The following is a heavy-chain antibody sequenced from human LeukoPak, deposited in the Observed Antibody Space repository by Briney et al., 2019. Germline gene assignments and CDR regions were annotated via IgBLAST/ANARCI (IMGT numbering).Heavy chain of an antibody. CDR2: IYSGGST. D-gene: IGHD5-18*01. Sequence: PGGSLRLSCAASGFTVSSNYMSWVRQAPGKGLEWVSVIYSGGSTYYADSVKGRFTISRDNSKNTLYLQMNSLKAEDTAVYYWGSSPGSAMVYYYYGKDVWGQGTTVTVSS. V-gene: IGHV3-53*01. CDR3: GSSPGSAMVYYYYGKDV. CDR1: GFTVSSNY. J-gene: IGHJ6*02.